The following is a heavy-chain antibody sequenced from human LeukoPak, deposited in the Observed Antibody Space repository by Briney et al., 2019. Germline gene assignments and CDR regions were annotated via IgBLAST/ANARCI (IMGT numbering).Heavy chain of an antibody. D-gene: IGHD3-22*01. Sequence: GGSLRLSCAASGFTFSGYSMHWVRQAPGKGLEWVSSISTSSSYIYYADSVKGRFSISRDNAKNSLYVQMNSLRAEDTAVYYCARAVRGYYDTQGDDAFDIWGQGTMVTVSS. V-gene: IGHV3-21*04. CDR3: ARAVRGYYDTQGDDAFDI. J-gene: IGHJ3*02. CDR2: ISTSSSYI. CDR1: GFTFSGYS.